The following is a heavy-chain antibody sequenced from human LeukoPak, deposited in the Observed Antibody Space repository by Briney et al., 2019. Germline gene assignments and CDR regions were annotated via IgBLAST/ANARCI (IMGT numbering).Heavy chain of an antibody. CDR2: IYYSGST. CDR3: ARVRSYLDAFDI. Sequence: PSETLSLTCTVSGGSISSYYWSWIRQPPGKGLEWIGYIYYSGSTNYNPSLKSRVTISVDTSKNQFSLKLSSVTAADTAVYYCARVRSYLDAFDIWGQGTMVTVSS. J-gene: IGHJ3*02. D-gene: IGHD1-26*01. V-gene: IGHV4-59*01. CDR1: GGSISSYY.